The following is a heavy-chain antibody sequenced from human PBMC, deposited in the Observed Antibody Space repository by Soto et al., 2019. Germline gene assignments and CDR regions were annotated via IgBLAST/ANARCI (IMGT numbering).Heavy chain of an antibody. CDR3: ARDTTFGGVIVSFAFDY. CDR2: ISSSSSYI. Sequence: RLSCAASGFTFSSYSMNWVRQAPGKGLEWVSSISSSSSYIYYADSVKGRFTISRDNAKNSLYLQMNSLRAEDTAVYYCARDTTFGGVIVSFAFDYWGQGTLVTVSS. CDR1: GFTFSSYS. D-gene: IGHD3-16*02. J-gene: IGHJ4*02. V-gene: IGHV3-21*04.